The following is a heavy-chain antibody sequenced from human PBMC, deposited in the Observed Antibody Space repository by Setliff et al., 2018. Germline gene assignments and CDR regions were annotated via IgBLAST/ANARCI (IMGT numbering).Heavy chain of an antibody. V-gene: IGHV3-21*01. CDR3: AREELWFGELASYYYHGMDV. CDR1: GLTFSSYS. D-gene: IGHD3-10*01. J-gene: IGHJ6*02. CDR2: ISSSSSYI. Sequence: LRLSCAASGLTFSSYSMNWVRQAPGKGLEWVSSISSSSSYIYYADSVKGRFTISRDNAKNSLYLQMNSLRAEDTAVYYCAREELWFGELASYYYHGMDVWGQGTTVTVSS.